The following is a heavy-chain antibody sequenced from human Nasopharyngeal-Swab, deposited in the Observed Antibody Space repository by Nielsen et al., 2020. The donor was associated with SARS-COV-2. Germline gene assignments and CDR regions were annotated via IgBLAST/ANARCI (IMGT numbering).Heavy chain of an antibody. CDR1: GGSISSGDYY. D-gene: IGHD1-1*01. V-gene: IGHV4-31*03. CDR3: ARGTPFDY. Sequence: LRLSCTVSGGSISSGDYYWSWIRQLPGKGLAWIGYIYRLGGTSYNPSLKSRVTISLDASNNQFSLRLSSVTAADTAMFYCARGTPFDYWGQGILVTVSS. J-gene: IGHJ4*02. CDR2: IYRLGGT.